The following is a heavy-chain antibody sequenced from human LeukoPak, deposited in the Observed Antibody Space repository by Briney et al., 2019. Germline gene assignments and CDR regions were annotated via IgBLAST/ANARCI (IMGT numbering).Heavy chain of an antibody. CDR3: ARDRGSGYPYFDY. J-gene: IGHJ4*02. CDR1: GGSINNYY. V-gene: IGHV4-59*01. CDR2: IYYSGST. Sequence: PSETLSLTCTVSGGSINNYYWSWIRQPPGKGLEWIGYIYYSGSTNYNPSLKSRVTISVDTSKNQFSLKLSSLTAADTAVYYCARDRGSGYPYFDYWGQGTLVTVSS. D-gene: IGHD3-22*01.